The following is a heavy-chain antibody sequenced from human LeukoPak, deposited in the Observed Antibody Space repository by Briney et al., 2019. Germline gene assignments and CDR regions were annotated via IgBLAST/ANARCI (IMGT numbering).Heavy chain of an antibody. Sequence: SETLSLTCTVSGYSISSGYYWGWIRQPPGKGLEWIGSIYHSGSTYYNPSLKSRVTISVDTSKNQFSLKLSSVTAADTAVYYCARGREEANLDYWGQGTLVTVSS. V-gene: IGHV4-38-2*02. CDR3: ARGREEANLDY. J-gene: IGHJ4*02. CDR2: IYHSGST. CDR1: GYSISSGYY.